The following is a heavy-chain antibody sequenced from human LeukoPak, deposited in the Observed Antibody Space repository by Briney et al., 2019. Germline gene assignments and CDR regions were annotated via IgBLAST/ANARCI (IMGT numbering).Heavy chain of an antibody. CDR3: ATGDGSGSLYFDY. V-gene: IGHV1-8*01. CDR2: MNPNSGNT. D-gene: IGHD1-26*01. CDR1: GYIFTSND. J-gene: IGHJ4*02. Sequence: GASVTVSCTASGYIFTSNDINWVRQATGQGPEWMGWMNPNSGNTGYAQKFQGRVTLTRNTSISTAYMELSSLRSEDTAVYYCATGDGSGSLYFDYWGQGTLVTVSS.